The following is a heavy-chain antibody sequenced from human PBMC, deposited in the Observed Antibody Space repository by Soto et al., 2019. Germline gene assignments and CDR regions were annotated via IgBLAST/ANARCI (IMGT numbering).Heavy chain of an antibody. CDR1: GYSFTSYG. V-gene: IGHV1-18*04. CDR3: VRDPQRNDY. CDR2: ISANSGNT. D-gene: IGHD6-25*01. J-gene: IGHJ4*02. Sequence: QVQLVQSGPEVKKPGASVKVSCKASGYSFTSYGVSWVRQAPGQGLEWMGWISANSGNTVYAQKFRGRVTMTTETSTSTAYMDLRSLRSDDTAVYYCVRDPQRNDYWGQGTLVTVSS.